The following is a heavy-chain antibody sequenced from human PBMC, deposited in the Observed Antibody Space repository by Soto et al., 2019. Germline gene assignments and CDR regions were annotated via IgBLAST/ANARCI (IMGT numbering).Heavy chain of an antibody. V-gene: IGHV4-30-4*01. CDR2: IYYSGST. D-gene: IGHD3-16*02. CDR3: ARVSLRLGELSLVPGGFDY. CDR1: GGSISSGDYY. Sequence: SETLSLTCTASGGSISSGDYYWSWIRQPPGKGLEWIGYIYYSGSTYYNPSLKSRVTISVDTSKNQFSLKLSSVTAADTAVYYCARVSLRLGELSLVPGGFDYWGQGTLVTVSS. J-gene: IGHJ4*02.